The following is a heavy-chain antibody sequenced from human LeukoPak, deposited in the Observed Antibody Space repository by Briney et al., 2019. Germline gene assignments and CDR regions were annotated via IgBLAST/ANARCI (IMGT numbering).Heavy chain of an antibody. CDR2: IYPGDSNT. V-gene: IGHV5-51*01. CDR1: ECRFTSYW. D-gene: IGHD6-13*01. J-gene: IGHJ4*02. CDR3: ARRPPASSSWDS. Sequence: GESLQISCKGSECRFTSYWIGWVRPMPGKGVEWMGIIYPGDSNTRYSPSFQGQVTISADKSISTAYLQWSSLKASDTDMYYCARRPPASSSWDSWGQGTPVTVSS.